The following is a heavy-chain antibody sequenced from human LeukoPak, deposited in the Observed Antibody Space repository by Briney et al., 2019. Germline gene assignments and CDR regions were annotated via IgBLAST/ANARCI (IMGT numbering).Heavy chain of an antibody. CDR1: GGSFSGYY. CDR3: ARGGGIKAYNWFDP. J-gene: IGHJ5*02. V-gene: IGHV4-34*01. D-gene: IGHD3-16*01. CDR2: INHSGST. Sequence: SETLSLTCAVYGGSFSGYYWSWIRQPPGKGLEWIGEINHSGSTNYNPSLKSRVTISVDTSKNQFSLKLSSVTAADTPVYYCARGGGIKAYNWFDPWGQGTLVTVSS.